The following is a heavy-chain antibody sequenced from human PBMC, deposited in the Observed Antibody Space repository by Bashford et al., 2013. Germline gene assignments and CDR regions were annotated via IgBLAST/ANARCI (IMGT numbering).Heavy chain of an antibody. CDR3: ARDQRHCTRTSCPEENWFDS. J-gene: IGHJ5*01. V-gene: IGHV3-33*08. CDR2: IGHEGNNI. D-gene: IGHD2-2*01. CDR1: GFTFYTYG. Sequence: GGSLRLSCLASGFTFYTYGMHWVRQAPGKGLEWVAVIGHEGNNILYADSVKGRFTISRDNSKNTLYLQLSSLSAEDTAVYYCARDQRHCTRTSCPEENWFDSWGQGTLVTVSS.